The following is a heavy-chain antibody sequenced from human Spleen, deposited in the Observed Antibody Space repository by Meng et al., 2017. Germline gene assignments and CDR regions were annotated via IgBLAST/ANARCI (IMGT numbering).Heavy chain of an antibody. D-gene: IGHD4-11*01. J-gene: IGHJ4*02. V-gene: IGHV4-34*01. CDR1: GGSFSDYY. CDR3: ARGPTTMAHDFDY. CDR2: INHSGST. Sequence: QVQPQQWGAGLFKPSETLSLTCVVSGGSFSDYYWSWIRQPPGKGLEWIGEINHSGSTNYNPSLESRATISVDTSQNNLSLKLRSVTAADSAVYYCARGPTTMAHDFDYWGQGTLVTVSS.